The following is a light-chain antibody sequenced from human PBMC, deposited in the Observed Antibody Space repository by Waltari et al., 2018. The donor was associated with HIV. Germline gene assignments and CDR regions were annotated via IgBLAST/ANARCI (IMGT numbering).Light chain of an antibody. CDR3: SSYTSSSTLLV. Sequence: QSALTQPASVSGSPGHSITISCTGTSSDVASYNYVSWYQLHPGKAPKLMIYEVSNRPSGVSNRFSGSKSGNTASLTISGLQAEDEADYYCSSYTSSSTLLVFGTGTKVTVL. J-gene: IGLJ1*01. CDR2: EVS. V-gene: IGLV2-14*01. CDR1: SSDVASYNY.